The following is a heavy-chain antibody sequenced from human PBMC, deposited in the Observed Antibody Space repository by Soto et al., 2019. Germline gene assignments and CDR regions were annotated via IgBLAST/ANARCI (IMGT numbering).Heavy chain of an antibody. D-gene: IGHD6-13*01. CDR1: GGSISSGDYY. V-gene: IGHV4-30-4*01. CDR3: ASRHSSPYFDY. Sequence: PSETLSRTCTVSGGSISSGDYYWSWIRQPPGKGLEWIGSIYYSGSTCYNPSLKSRVTISVDTSKNQFSLKLNSVTAADTAVYYCASRHSSPYFDYWGQGTLVTVSS. J-gene: IGHJ4*02. CDR2: IYYSGST.